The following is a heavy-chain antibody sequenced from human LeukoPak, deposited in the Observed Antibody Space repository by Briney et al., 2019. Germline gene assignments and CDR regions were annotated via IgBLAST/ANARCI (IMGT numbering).Heavy chain of an antibody. CDR3: ARDGYSSGWYSSYYYYYMDV. CDR1: GFTFSCHA. V-gene: IGHV3-64*01. Sequence: GGSLRLSCAASGFTFSCHAMHWVRQAPGKGLEYVFAIYTKGGSTYYANSVKGRFTISRDNSKNTLYLQMNSLRAEDTAVYYCARDGYSSGWYSSYYYYYMDVWGKGTTVTVSS. D-gene: IGHD6-19*01. CDR2: IYTKGGST. J-gene: IGHJ6*03.